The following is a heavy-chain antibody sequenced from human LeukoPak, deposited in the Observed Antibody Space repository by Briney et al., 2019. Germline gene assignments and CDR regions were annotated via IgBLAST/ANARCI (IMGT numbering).Heavy chain of an antibody. CDR2: IYDSGST. Sequence: SETLSLTCSVSGAYISNYYWSWIRQPPGKGLEWLGYIYDSGSTNYIPSLKSRVTISVDTSKNQFSLRLSSVTAADTAVYYCARGQQWLVNHYYMDVWGKGTTVTISS. V-gene: IGHV4-59*12. CDR1: GAYISNYY. CDR3: ARGQQWLVNHYYMDV. J-gene: IGHJ6*03. D-gene: IGHD6-19*01.